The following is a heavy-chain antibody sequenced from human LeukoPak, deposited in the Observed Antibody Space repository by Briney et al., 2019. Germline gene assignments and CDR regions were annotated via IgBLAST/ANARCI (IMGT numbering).Heavy chain of an antibody. Sequence: ASVKVSCKASGYTFTGYYMHWVRQAPGQGLEWMGWINPNSGGTNYAQTFQGRVTMTRDTSISTAYMELSRLRSDDTAVYYCARNTHYYDSSGYYQADAFDIWGQGTMVTVSS. D-gene: IGHD3-22*01. CDR3: ARNTHYYDSSGYYQADAFDI. V-gene: IGHV1-2*02. J-gene: IGHJ3*02. CDR2: INPNSGGT. CDR1: GYTFTGYY.